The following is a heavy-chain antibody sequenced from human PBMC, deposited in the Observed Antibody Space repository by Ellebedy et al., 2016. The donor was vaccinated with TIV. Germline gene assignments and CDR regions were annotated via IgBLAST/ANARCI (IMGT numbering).Heavy chain of an antibody. CDR2: IIPIFGTA. V-gene: IGHV1-69*05. Sequence: SVKVSXXASGGTFSSYAISWVRQAPGQGLEWMGGIIPIFGTANYAQKFQGRVTITRDTSASTAYMELSSLRSEDTAVYYCASLGGSYTFDYWGQGTLVTVSS. J-gene: IGHJ4*02. CDR3: ASLGGSYTFDY. D-gene: IGHD1-26*01. CDR1: GGTFSSYA.